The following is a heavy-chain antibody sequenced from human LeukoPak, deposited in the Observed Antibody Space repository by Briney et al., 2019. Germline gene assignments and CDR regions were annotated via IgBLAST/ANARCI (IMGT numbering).Heavy chain of an antibody. Sequence: PSETLSLTCTVSGGSISSYYWSWIRQPPGKGLEWIGYIYYSGSTNYNPSLKSRVTISVDTSKNQFSLKLSSVTAADTAVYYCVTYGGNSGPLFDYWGQGTLVTVSS. CDR1: GGSISSYY. CDR3: VTYGGNSGPLFDY. J-gene: IGHJ4*02. V-gene: IGHV4-59*01. CDR2: IYYSGST. D-gene: IGHD4-23*01.